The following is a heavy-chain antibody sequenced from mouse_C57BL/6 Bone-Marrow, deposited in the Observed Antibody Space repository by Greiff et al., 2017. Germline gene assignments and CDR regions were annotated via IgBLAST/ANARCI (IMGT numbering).Heavy chain of an antibody. V-gene: IGHV1-82*01. D-gene: IGHD2-1*01. CDR2: IYPGDGDT. CDR1: GYAFSSSW. Sequence: QVQLQQSGPELVKPGASVKISCKASGYAFSSSWMNWVKQRPGKGLEWIGRIYPGDGDTNYNGKFKGKATLTADKSSSTAYMQLSSLTSEDSAVDFCASGGVGNSAWFAYWGQGTLVTVSA. CDR3: ASGGVGNSAWFAY. J-gene: IGHJ3*01.